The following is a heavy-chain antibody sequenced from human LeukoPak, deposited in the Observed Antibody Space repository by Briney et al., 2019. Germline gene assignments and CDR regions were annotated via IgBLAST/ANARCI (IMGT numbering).Heavy chain of an antibody. V-gene: IGHV3-49*04. CDR2: IRSKAYGGTT. Sequence: GRSLRPSCRASGFTFGYYAMSVVRQAPGKGLEWVGFIRSKAYGGTTECAAAVKGRFTISRDDYKSVAYLQMNSLKTEDTAVYYCTTYSGRYYGAAEYFLHWGKGTLVSVSS. J-gene: IGHJ1*01. CDR1: GFTFGYYA. D-gene: IGHD1-26*01. CDR3: TTYSGRYYGAAEYFLH.